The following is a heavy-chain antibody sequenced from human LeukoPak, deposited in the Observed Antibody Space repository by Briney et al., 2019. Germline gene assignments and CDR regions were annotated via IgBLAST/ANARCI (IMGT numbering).Heavy chain of an antibody. Sequence: ASVTVSCTSAGYSFTVYYMHWVRQAPGQGLGWMGWMNPNSGGTNYAQKFQGRVTMTRHTSISTAYMELSRLTSDDTAVYYCARDPPIGGADVFDIWGQGAMVTVSS. CDR3: ARDPPIGGADVFDI. J-gene: IGHJ3*02. D-gene: IGHD3-10*01. V-gene: IGHV1-2*02. CDR2: MNPNSGGT. CDR1: GYSFTVYY.